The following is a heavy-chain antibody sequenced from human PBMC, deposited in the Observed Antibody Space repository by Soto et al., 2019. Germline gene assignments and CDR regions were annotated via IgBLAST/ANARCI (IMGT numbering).Heavy chain of an antibody. Sequence: GGSLRLSCAASGFTFSSYSMNWVRQAPGKGLEWVSSISSSSSYIYYADSVKGRFTISRDNAKNSLYLQMNSLRAEDTAVYYCARDGSYDFWSGYYPYNWFDPWGQGTLVTVSS. CDR1: GFTFSSYS. D-gene: IGHD3-3*01. CDR2: ISSSSSYI. V-gene: IGHV3-21*01. J-gene: IGHJ5*02. CDR3: ARDGSYDFWSGYYPYNWFDP.